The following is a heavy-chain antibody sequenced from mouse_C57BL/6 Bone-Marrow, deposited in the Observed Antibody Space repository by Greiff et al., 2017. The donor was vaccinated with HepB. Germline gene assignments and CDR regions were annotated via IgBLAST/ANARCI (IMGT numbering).Heavy chain of an antibody. Sequence: EVQLQQSGPELVKPGASVKISCKASGYSFTGYYMNWVKQSPEKSLEWIGEINPSTGGTTYNQKFKAKATLTVDKSSSTAYMQLKSLTSEDSAVYYCARWGGYAMDYWGQGTSVTVSS. CDR3: ARWGGYAMDY. CDR1: GYSFTGYY. D-gene: IGHD1-1*02. CDR2: INPSTGGT. V-gene: IGHV1-42*01. J-gene: IGHJ4*01.